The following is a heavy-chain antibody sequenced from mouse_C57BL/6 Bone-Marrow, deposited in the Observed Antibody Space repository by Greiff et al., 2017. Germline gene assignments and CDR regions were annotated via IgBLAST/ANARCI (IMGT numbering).Heavy chain of an antibody. CDR2: ISYDGNT. J-gene: IGHJ2*01. V-gene: IGHV3-6*01. Sequence: EVQLQQSGPGLVKPSQSLSLTCSVTGYSITSGYYWYWIRQFPGNKQEWMGYISYDGNTNYNPSLKHRLPITRDTSTNPLFLKLNAVTTADTATYYCAREGYYYGSSFDYWGQGTTLTVSS. CDR1: GYSITSGYY. CDR3: AREGYYYGSSFDY. D-gene: IGHD1-1*01.